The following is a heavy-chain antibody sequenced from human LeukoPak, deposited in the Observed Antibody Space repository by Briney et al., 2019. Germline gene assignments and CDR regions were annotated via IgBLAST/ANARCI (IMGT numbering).Heavy chain of an antibody. CDR1: GFTFSSYA. CDR3: ARLNGSGTRKGTNWFDP. D-gene: IGHD3-3*01. Sequence: PGGSLRLSCAASGFTFSSYAMSWVRQAPGKGLEWVSAISDSGGSTYYADSVKGRFTISRDNSKNTLYLQMNSLRAEDTAVYYCARLNGSGTRKGTNWFDPWGQGTLVTVSS. V-gene: IGHV3-23*01. J-gene: IGHJ5*02. CDR2: ISDSGGST.